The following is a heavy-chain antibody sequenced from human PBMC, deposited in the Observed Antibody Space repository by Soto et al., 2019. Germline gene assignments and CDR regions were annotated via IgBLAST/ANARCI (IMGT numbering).Heavy chain of an antibody. CDR2: ISHLENT. J-gene: IGHJ4*02. V-gene: IGHV4-30-2*06. D-gene: IGHD2-15*01. CDR3: VRGGCYDSFEY. Sequence: SETLSLTCTVPGASISYGGFSLSWIRQSPGKGLEWIGYISHLENTYFHPSFKSRLTMYIDRSRNQFSLNLSSVTAADRAVYYCVRGGCYDSFEYWVQGVLFTFS. CDR1: GASISYGGFS.